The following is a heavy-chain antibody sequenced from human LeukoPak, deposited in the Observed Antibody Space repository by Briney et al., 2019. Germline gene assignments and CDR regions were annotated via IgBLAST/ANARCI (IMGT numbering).Heavy chain of an antibody. V-gene: IGHV4-4*02. Sequence: PSGTLSLTCAVSGGSISSGSWWGWIRQPPGKGLEWIGEIHHSGSTNYNPSLKSRVTLSVDKSKNQLSLRLTPVTAADTAVYYCARGGDYRFDYWGQGTLVTVSS. CDR2: IHHSGST. J-gene: IGHJ4*02. D-gene: IGHD4-17*01. CDR1: GGSISSGSW. CDR3: ARGGDYRFDY.